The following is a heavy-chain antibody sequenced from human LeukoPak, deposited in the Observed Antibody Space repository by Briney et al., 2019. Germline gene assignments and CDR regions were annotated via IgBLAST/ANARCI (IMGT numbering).Heavy chain of an antibody. Sequence: GSLRLSCAASGFTFSSYAMTWVRQAPGKGLEWMAEIYHSGNTNYRSSLKSRLIISIDKSKNQFSLKLNSVTAADTAVYYCARVRAGGMRDYFDYWGRGILVTVSS. V-gene: IGHV4-4*02. CDR3: ARVRAGGMRDYFDY. J-gene: IGHJ4*02. CDR2: IYHSGNT. CDR1: GFTFSSYAM. D-gene: IGHD5-24*01.